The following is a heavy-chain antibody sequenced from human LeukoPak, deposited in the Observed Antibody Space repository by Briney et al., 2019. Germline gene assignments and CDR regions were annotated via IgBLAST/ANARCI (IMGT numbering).Heavy chain of an antibody. Sequence: SETLSLTCTVSGGSMSRYYWSWIRQPPGKGLEWLGYIYYSGSTNYNPSLKSRATISVDTSKNQFSLKLSSVTAADTAVYYCARDRCSGGSCHSDYWGQGTLVTVSS. CDR1: GGSMSRYY. CDR3: ARDRCSGGSCHSDY. CDR2: IYYSGST. D-gene: IGHD2-15*01. J-gene: IGHJ4*02. V-gene: IGHV4-59*01.